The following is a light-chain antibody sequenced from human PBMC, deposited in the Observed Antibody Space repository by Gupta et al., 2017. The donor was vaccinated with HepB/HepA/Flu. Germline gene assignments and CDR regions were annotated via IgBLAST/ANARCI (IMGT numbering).Light chain of an antibody. CDR1: SSDVGGYNY. V-gene: IGLV2-14*04. CDR3: SSYTSSSTLE. Sequence: PGQSLTISCTGTSSDVGGYNYVSWYQQHPGKAPKLMIYDVSNRPSGVSNRFSGSKSGNTASLTISGLQAEDEADYYCSSYTSSSTLEFGGGTKLTVL. J-gene: IGLJ3*02. CDR2: DVS.